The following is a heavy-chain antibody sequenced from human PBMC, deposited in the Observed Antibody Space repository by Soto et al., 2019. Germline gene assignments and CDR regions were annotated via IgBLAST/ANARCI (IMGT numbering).Heavy chain of an antibody. CDR1: GGSISSVGYY. V-gene: IGHV4-31*03. J-gene: IGHJ5*02. CDR3: ARDGYCTNGVCYPNWFDP. D-gene: IGHD2-8*01. CDR2: IYYSGST. Sequence: SETLSLTCTVSGGSISSVGYYWSWIRQHPGKGLEWIGYIYYSGSTYYNPSLKSRVTISVDTSKNQFSLKLSSVTAADTAVYYCARDGYCTNGVCYPNWFDPWGQGTLVTVSS.